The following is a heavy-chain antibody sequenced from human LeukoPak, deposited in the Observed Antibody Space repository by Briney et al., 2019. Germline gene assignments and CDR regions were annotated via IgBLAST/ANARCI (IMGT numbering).Heavy chain of an antibody. V-gene: IGHV4-59*01. CDR3: ARGVYIAAAQYGY. CDR2: IYYSGTT. J-gene: IGHJ4*02. CDR1: GGSISSYY. D-gene: IGHD6-13*01. Sequence: SETLSLTCTVSGGSISSYYWSWIRQPPGKGLEWIGYIYYSGTTNYNPSLKSRVTISVDTSKNQFSPKLSSVTAADTAVYYCARGVYIAAAQYGYWGQGTLVTVSS.